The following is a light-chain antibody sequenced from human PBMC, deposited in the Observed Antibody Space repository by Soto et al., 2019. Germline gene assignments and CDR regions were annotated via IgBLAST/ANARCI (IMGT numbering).Light chain of an antibody. V-gene: IGKV1-39*01. J-gene: IGKJ2*01. CDR3: RHCFSTPYT. Sequence: DIQMTQSPSSLSASVGDRVTITCRASQTIYNYLNWYQQKPGKAPKVLIYAASSLQSGVPSRFSRRRSETDYTLTISSLQPEGLATYYCRHCFSTPYTFGQGTRLYI. CDR1: QTIYNY. CDR2: AAS.